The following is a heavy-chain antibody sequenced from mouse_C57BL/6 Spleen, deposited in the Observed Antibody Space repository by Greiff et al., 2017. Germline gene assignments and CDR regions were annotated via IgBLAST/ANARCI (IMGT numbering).Heavy chain of an antibody. D-gene: IGHD2-5*01. CDR2: IYPGDGDT. Sequence: QVQLKESGPELVKPGASVKISCKASGYAFSSSWMNWVKQRPGKGLEWIGRIYPGDGDTNYNGKFKGKATLTADKSSSTAYMQLSSLTSEDSAVYFCARYGDSNYLPYWGQGTLVTVSA. CDR3: ARYGDSNYLPY. CDR1: GYAFSSSW. J-gene: IGHJ3*01. V-gene: IGHV1-82*01.